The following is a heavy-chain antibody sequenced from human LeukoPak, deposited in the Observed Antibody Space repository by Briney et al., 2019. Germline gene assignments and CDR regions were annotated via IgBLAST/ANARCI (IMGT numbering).Heavy chain of an antibody. CDR1: GGSISSYY. D-gene: IGHD3-3*01. V-gene: IGHV4-4*07. Sequence: SETLSLTCTVSGGSISSYYWSWIRQPAGKGLEWIGRIYTSGSTNYNPSLKSRVTMSVDTSKNQFSLKLSSVTAADTAVYYCARESKDYDFWSGYQTYNWFDPWGQGTLVTVSS. CDR2: IYTSGST. CDR3: ARESKDYDFWSGYQTYNWFDP. J-gene: IGHJ5*02.